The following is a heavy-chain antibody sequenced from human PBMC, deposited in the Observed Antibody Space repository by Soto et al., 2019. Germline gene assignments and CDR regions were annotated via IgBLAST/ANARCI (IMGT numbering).Heavy chain of an antibody. D-gene: IGHD2-2*01. V-gene: IGHV4-61*01. Sequence: SETLSLTCTVSGGSVSSVSYYWSWIRQPPGKGLEWIGYIYYSGSTNYNPSLKSRVTMSVDTSKNQFSLKLSSVTAADTAVYYCASYCSSVTSHGFDPWGKGTLVTVSS. CDR2: IYYSGST. J-gene: IGHJ5*02. CDR1: GGSVSSVSYY. CDR3: ASYCSSVTSHGFDP.